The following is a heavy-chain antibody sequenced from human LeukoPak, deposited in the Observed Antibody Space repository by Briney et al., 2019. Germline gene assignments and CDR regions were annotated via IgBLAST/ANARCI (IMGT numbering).Heavy chain of an antibody. D-gene: IGHD3-10*01. CDR2: IYYSGST. CDR1: GGSISSYY. V-gene: IGHV4-59*08. CDR3: ARILPRSWFGEFSDAFDI. J-gene: IGHJ3*02. Sequence: SETLSLTCTVSGGSISSYYWSWIRQPPGKGLEWIGYIYYSGSTNYNPSLKSRVTISVDTSKNQFSLKLSSVTAADTAVYYCARILPRSWFGEFSDAFDIWGQGTMVTASS.